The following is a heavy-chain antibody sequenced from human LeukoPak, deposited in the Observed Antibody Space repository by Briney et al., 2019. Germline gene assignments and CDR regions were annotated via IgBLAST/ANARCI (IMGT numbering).Heavy chain of an antibody. CDR2: ISWNSGSI. J-gene: IGHJ4*02. Sequence: PGRSLRLSCAASGFTFDDYDMHRVRQAPGKGLEWVSGISWNSGSIAYADSVKGRFTISRDNAKNSLYLQMNSLRAEDTAVYYCARPSLYGDYFDYWGQGTLVTVSS. D-gene: IGHD4-17*01. V-gene: IGHV3-9*01. CDR3: ARPSLYGDYFDY. CDR1: GFTFDDYD.